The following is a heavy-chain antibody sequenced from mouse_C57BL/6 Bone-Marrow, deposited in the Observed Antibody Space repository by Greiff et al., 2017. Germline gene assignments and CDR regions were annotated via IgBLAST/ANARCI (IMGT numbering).Heavy chain of an antibody. Sequence: QVQLKQPGAELVKPGASVKLSCKASGYTFTSYWMHWVKQRPGQGLEWIGMIHPNSGSTNYNEKFKSKATLTVDKSSSTAYMQLSSLTSEDSAVYYCAREGDGYYFDYGGQGTTLTVSS. CDR2: IHPNSGST. D-gene: IGHD2-3*01. V-gene: IGHV1-64*01. CDR1: GYTFTSYW. J-gene: IGHJ2*01. CDR3: AREGDGYYFDY.